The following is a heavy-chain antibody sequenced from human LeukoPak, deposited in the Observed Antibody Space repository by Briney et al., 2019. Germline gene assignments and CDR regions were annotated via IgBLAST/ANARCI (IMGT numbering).Heavy chain of an antibody. CDR2: IIPILGIA. J-gene: IGHJ6*02. CDR1: GGTFSSYA. V-gene: IGHV1-69*04. Sequence: ASVKVSCKASGGTFSSYAISWVRQAPGQGLEWMGRIIPILGIANYAQKFQGRVTITADKSTSTAYVELSSLRSEDTAVYYCARKPGYSGYDDYYYYGMDVWGQGTTVTVSS. D-gene: IGHD5-12*01. CDR3: ARKPGYSGYDDYYYYGMDV.